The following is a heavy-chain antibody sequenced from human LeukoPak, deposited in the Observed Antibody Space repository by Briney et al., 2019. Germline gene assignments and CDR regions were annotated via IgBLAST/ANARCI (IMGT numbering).Heavy chain of an antibody. CDR3: ARFPRSRDGYNVWDRGAFDI. Sequence: SETLSLTCTVSGDSISSGDYYWSWIRQPAGKGLEWIGRISSSGSTNYNPSLKSRVTISVDTSKNQFSLKLSSVTAADTAVYYCARFPRSRDGYNVWDRGAFDIWGQGTMVTVSS. CDR2: ISSSGST. D-gene: IGHD5-24*01. CDR1: GDSISSGDYY. V-gene: IGHV4-61*02. J-gene: IGHJ3*02.